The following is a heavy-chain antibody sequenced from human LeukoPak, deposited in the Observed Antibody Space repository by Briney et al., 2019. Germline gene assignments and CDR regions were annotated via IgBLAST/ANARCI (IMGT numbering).Heavy chain of an antibody. J-gene: IGHJ4*02. CDR1: GFIFSGSW. Sequence: GGSLRPSCTASGFIFSGSWMAWIRQAPGKGLEWVAIIKKDGSEKYYVDSMKGRFTISRDNAKNSLFLQMNSLRAKDTAIYYCTTDTWYSAGHWGQGTLVTVSS. V-gene: IGHV3-7*03. CDR3: TTDTWYSAGH. D-gene: IGHD2-15*01. CDR2: IKKDGSEK.